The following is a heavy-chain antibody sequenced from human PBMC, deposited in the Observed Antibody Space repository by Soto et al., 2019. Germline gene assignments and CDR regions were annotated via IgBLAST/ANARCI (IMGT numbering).Heavy chain of an antibody. D-gene: IGHD2-21*02. Sequence: GGSLRLSCAASGFTFSSYAMSWVRQAPGKGLEWVSAISGSGGSTYYADSVKGRFTISRDNSKNTLYLQMNSLRAEDTAVYYCAKDRTYCGGDCYSGVFDPWGQGPLVTVSS. CDR1: GFTFSSYA. CDR2: ISGSGGST. V-gene: IGHV3-23*01. CDR3: AKDRTYCGGDCYSGVFDP. J-gene: IGHJ5*02.